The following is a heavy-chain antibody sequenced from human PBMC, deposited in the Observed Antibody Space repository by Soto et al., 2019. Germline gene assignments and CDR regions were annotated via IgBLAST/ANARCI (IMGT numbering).Heavy chain of an antibody. J-gene: IGHJ3*02. CDR2: ISSSGSSEST. V-gene: IGHV4-59*11. D-gene: IGHD1-1*01. CDR1: GVYISIHC. Sequence: PPEPLSLTCTDSGVYISIHCLIWNRQSTGKGLESIEYISSSGSSESTNYSPSLKSRVTMSEDTSKNQFALKLSSVAAADTAIYYCARMNQLAPKRNAFDIWGQGTMVTVSS. CDR3: ARMNQLAPKRNAFDI.